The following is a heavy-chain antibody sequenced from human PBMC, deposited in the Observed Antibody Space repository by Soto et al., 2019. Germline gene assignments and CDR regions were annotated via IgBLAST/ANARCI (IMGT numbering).Heavy chain of an antibody. Sequence: ASVKVSCKASGYSFTNNDVSWVRQATGQGLEWMGWMNPGSGDTGYAQKFQGRVTMTRDISTATAYMELSGLRSDDTAIYYCARMATFGSLNWFDPWGQGTLVTVSS. CDR1: GYSFTNND. V-gene: IGHV1-8*01. CDR2: MNPGSGDT. CDR3: ARMATFGSLNWFDP. D-gene: IGHD3-16*01. J-gene: IGHJ5*02.